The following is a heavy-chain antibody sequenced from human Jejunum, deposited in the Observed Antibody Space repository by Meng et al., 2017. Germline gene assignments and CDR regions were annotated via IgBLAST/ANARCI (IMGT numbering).Heavy chain of an antibody. V-gene: IGHV3-64*01. CDR1: GFTFSNYD. J-gene: IGHJ4*02. CDR3: ARGYGGSYPRYFDY. Sequence: GESLKISCEASGFTFSNYDMHWVRQAPGKGLEYVSDISSVGDTARYANSVKGRFTISRDDSKHTLYLQMGSLRTEDMAVYYCARGYGGSYPRYFDYWGQGTLVTVYS. CDR2: ISSVGDTA. D-gene: IGHD1-26*01.